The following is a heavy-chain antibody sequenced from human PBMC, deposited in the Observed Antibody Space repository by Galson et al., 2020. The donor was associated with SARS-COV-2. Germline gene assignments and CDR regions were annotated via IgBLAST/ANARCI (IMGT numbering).Heavy chain of an antibody. CDR1: GFTFSSYG. J-gene: IGHJ4*02. Sequence: GGSLRLSCAASGFTFSSYGMHWVRQAPGKGLEWVAVIWYDGSNKYYADSVKGRFTISRDNSKNTLYPQMNSLRTEDTAVYYCAKVDDYSRSSFDXWGQGXXXTVXS. V-gene: IGHV3-30*02. CDR2: IWYDGSNK. D-gene: IGHD6-6*01. CDR3: AKVDDYSRSSFDX.